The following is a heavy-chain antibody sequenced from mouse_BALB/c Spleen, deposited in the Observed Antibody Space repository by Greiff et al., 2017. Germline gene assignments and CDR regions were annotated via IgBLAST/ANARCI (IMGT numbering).Heavy chain of an antibody. CDR2: ISSGGSYT. V-gene: IGHV5-6*02. J-gene: IGHJ4*01. D-gene: IGHD2-2*01. Sequence: DVMLVESGGDLVKPGGSLKLSCAASGFTFSSYGMSWVRQTPDKRLEWVATISSGGSYTYYPDSVKGRFTISRDNAKNTLYLQMSSLKSEDTAMYYCARLGYYGYDDAMDYWGQGTSVTVSS. CDR1: GFTFSSYG. CDR3: ARLGYYGYDDAMDY.